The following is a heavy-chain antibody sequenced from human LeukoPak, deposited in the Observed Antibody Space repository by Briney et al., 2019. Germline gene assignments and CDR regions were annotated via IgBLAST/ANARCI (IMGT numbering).Heavy chain of an antibody. CDR1: GGSISSSSYY. CDR2: IYYSGST. V-gene: IGHV4-39*01. CDR3: ASLIDYYDSSGYLNWFDP. J-gene: IGHJ5*02. Sequence: SETLSLTCTVSGGSISSSSYYWGWIRQPPGKGLEWIGSIYYSGSTYYNPSLKSRVTISVDTSENQFSLKLSSVTAADTAVYYCASLIDYYDSSGYLNWFDPWGQGTLVTVSS. D-gene: IGHD3-22*01.